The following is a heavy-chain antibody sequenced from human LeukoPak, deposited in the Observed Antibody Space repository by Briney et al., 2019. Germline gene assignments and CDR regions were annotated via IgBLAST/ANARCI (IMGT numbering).Heavy chain of an antibody. CDR2: IWYDGSNE. Sequence: GRSLRLSCAASGFTFSRHGMHSVRQAPGKGLEWVAVIWYDGSNENYADSVKGRFTISRDNSKNTLYLQANSLRAEDTAVYFCAKDDSTLGQSVNHYFDYWGQGTLVTVSS. J-gene: IGHJ4*02. V-gene: IGHV3-33*06. CDR1: GFTFSRHG. D-gene: IGHD3-16*01. CDR3: AKDDSTLGQSVNHYFDY.